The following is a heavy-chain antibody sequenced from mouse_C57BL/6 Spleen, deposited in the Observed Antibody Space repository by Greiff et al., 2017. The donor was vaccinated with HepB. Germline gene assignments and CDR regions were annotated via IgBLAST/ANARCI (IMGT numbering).Heavy chain of an antibody. CDR3: ARSYDYDGGYYFDY. CDR2: IDPSDSYT. J-gene: IGHJ2*01. V-gene: IGHV1-59*01. D-gene: IGHD2-4*01. Sequence: QVQLKQPGAELVRPGTSVKLSCKASGYTFTSYWMHWVKQRPGQGLEWIGVIDPSDSYTNYNQKFKGKATLTVDTSSSTAYMQLSSLTSEDSAVYYCARSYDYDGGYYFDYWGQGTTLTVSS. CDR1: GYTFTSYW.